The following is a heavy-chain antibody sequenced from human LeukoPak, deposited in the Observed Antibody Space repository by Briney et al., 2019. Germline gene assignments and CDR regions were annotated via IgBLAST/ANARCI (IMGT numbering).Heavy chain of an antibody. Sequence: SETLSLTYTVSGGSISSSSYYWGWIRQPPGKGLEWIGSIYYSGSTYYNPSLKSRVTISVDTSKNQFSLKLSSVTAADTAVYYCARRGYYGSGSYYSGGMDVWGQGTTVTVSS. CDR2: IYYSGST. CDR3: ARRGYYGSGSYYSGGMDV. CDR1: GGSISSSSYY. V-gene: IGHV4-39*01. D-gene: IGHD3-10*01. J-gene: IGHJ6*02.